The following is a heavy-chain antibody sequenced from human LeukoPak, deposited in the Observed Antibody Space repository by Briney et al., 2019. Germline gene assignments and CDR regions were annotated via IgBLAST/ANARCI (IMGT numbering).Heavy chain of an antibody. CDR1: GGPFSSGVYY. V-gene: IGHV4-31*03. J-gene: IGHJ4*02. Sequence: PSETLSLTCSVSGGPFSSGVYYWTWLRHHPGRGLEWIVNIYYSGSTSYNPSLKSRVSISVDTSKNQFSLKLSSVTAADTAVYYCARWYYDSSGRRYFDYWGQGTLVTVSS. D-gene: IGHD3-22*01. CDR2: IYYSGST. CDR3: ARWYYDSSGRRYFDY.